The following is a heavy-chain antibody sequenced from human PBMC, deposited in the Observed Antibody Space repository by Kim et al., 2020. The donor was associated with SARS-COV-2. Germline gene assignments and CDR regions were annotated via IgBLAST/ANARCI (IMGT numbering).Heavy chain of an antibody. Sequence: ADPVKGRFTISRDNAKNTLYLQMNSLRAEDTAVYYCAKVSSGWVGATNDYWGQGTLVTVSS. CDR3: AKVSSGWVGATNDY. D-gene: IGHD1-26*01. V-gene: IGHV3-23*01. J-gene: IGHJ4*02.